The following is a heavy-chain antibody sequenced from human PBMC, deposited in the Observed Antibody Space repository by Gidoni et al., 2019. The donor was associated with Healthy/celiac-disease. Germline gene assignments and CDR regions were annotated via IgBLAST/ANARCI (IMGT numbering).Heavy chain of an antibody. V-gene: IGHV3-23*01. CDR1: GFNFSSYA. J-gene: IGHJ4*02. Sequence: EVQLLESGGGLVQPGGSLRLSCAASGFNFSSYAMSWVRQAPGKGLEWGSAISGSGGSTYYADSVKGRFTISRDNSKNTLYLQMNSLRAEDTAVYYCASVAGTMTYYFDYWGQGTLVTVSS. D-gene: IGHD6-19*01. CDR3: ASVAGTMTYYFDY. CDR2: ISGSGGST.